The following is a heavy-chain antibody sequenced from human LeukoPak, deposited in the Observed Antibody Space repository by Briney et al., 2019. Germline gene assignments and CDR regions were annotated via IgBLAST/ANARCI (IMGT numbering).Heavy chain of an antibody. D-gene: IGHD5-18*01. V-gene: IGHV3-30*18. J-gene: IGHJ5*02. CDR1: GFTFSSYG. Sequence: PGRSLRLSCAASGFTFSSYGMHWVRQAPGKGLEWVAVISYDGSNKCYADSVKGRFTISRDNSKNTLYLQMNSLRAEDTVVYYCAKGRGYSYGASRFDPWGQGTLVTVSS. CDR3: AKGRGYSYGASRFDP. CDR2: ISYDGSNK.